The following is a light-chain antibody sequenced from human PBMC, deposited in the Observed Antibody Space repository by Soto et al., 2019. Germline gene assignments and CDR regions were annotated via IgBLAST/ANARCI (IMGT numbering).Light chain of an antibody. CDR2: GAS. V-gene: IGKV3-20*01. CDR3: QQYGSSRT. J-gene: IGKJ1*01. Sequence: EIVLTQSPGPLSLSPGERATLSCRASQSVSSSYLAWYQQKPGQAPRLLIYGASSRATGIPDRFSGSGSGTDFTLTISRLESEDFAVYYCQQYGSSRTFGQGTEVDIK. CDR1: QSVSSSY.